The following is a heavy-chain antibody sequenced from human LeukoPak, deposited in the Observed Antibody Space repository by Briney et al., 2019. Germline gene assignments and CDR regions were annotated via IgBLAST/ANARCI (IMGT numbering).Heavy chain of an antibody. CDR2: MNPNSGNT. V-gene: IGHV1-8*01. CDR3: ARVAVAGIYYYYYGMDV. Sequence: ASVKVSCKASGYTFTSYDINWVRQATGQGLEWMGWMNPNSGNTGYAQKFQGRVTMTRNTSISTAYMELSSLRSEDTAVYYCARVAVAGIYYYYYGMDVWGQGTTVTVSS. CDR1: GYTFTSYD. J-gene: IGHJ6*02. D-gene: IGHD6-19*01.